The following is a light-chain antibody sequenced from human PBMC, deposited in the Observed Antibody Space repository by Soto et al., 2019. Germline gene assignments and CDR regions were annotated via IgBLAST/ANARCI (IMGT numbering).Light chain of an antibody. CDR2: GAS. J-gene: IGKJ2*01. CDR1: QTVSTNY. Sequence: EIVLTQSPGTLSLSPGEGATLSCRASQTVSTNYLAWYQQKPGQAPRLLIYGASSRATGIPDRFRGSGSATDFTLTISRLEPEDFAVYYCQQYGRSPSTFGQGTKLEI. CDR3: QQYGRSPST. V-gene: IGKV3-20*01.